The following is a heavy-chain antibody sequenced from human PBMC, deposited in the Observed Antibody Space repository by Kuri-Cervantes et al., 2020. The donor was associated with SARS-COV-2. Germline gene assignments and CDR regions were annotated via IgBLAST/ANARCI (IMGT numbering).Heavy chain of an antibody. Sequence: LSLTCAASGFTFSSYEMNWVRQAPGKGLEWVSYISSSGSTIYYADSVKGRFTISRDNAKNSLYLQMNSLRAEDTALYYCAKGLGSSSWYGFDYWGQGTLVTVSS. V-gene: IGHV3-48*03. CDR3: AKGLGSSSWYGFDY. J-gene: IGHJ4*02. CDR1: GFTFSSYE. D-gene: IGHD6-13*01. CDR2: ISSSGSTI.